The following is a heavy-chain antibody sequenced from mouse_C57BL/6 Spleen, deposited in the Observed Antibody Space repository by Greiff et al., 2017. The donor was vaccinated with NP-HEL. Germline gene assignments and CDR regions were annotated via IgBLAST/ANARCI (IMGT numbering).Heavy chain of an antibody. CDR1: GFTFSSYA. J-gene: IGHJ3*01. V-gene: IGHV5-4*01. CDR2: ISDGGSYT. Sequence: EVMLVESGGGLVKPGGSLKLSCAASGFTFSSYAMSWVRQTPEKRLEWVATISDGGSYTYYPDNVKGRFTISRDNAKNNLYLQMSHLKSEDTAMYYCARDYYSNYRCAYWGQGTLVTVSA. D-gene: IGHD2-5*01. CDR3: ARDYYSNYRCAY.